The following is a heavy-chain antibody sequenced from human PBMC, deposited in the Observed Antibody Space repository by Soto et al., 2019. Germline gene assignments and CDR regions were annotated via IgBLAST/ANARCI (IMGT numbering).Heavy chain of an antibody. CDR3: VRRQVAATGIVWLDP. D-gene: IGHD6-13*01. Sequence: GDSVQVSSKASGYTFTSYGIHGARQAPGQRLEWMGWINAANGDTKYSPKFQGRVTITRDTSASTAYMELSSLRSEDTAVYYCVRRQVAATGIVWLDPWGKGNLV. CDR1: GYTFTSYG. CDR2: INAANGDT. V-gene: IGHV1-3*01. J-gene: IGHJ5*02.